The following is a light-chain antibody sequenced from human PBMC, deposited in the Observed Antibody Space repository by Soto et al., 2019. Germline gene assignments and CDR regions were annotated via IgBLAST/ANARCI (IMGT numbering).Light chain of an antibody. CDR3: QQSFTRPYT. J-gene: IGKJ3*01. V-gene: IGKV1-39*01. CDR1: QSIRIA. Sequence: DIQMPQSPPSLSASGGDTVTITSRASQSIRIASNWYQQKPGKAPNLLIYGTSYLRSGVPSRFSGSASGTDFTLTISGLQPEDFATYYCQQSFTRPYTFGPGTRVYF. CDR2: GTS.